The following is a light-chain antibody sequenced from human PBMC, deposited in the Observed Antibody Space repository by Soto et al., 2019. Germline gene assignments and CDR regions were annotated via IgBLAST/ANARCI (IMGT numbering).Light chain of an antibody. J-gene: IGKJ1*01. CDR1: HDISTY. V-gene: IGKV1-33*01. Sequence: DIQLTQSPSLLSASVGDRVTITCRASHDISTYLAWYQQKPGKAPKLLIYDASNLETGVPPRFSGSGSGTDFTFTISSLQPEDIATYYCQQYDNLPAWTFGQGTKVDIK. CDR3: QQYDNLPAWT. CDR2: DAS.